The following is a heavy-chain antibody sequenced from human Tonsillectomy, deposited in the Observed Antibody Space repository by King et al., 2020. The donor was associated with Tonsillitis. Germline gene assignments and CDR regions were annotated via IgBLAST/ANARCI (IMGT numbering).Heavy chain of an antibody. V-gene: IGHV4-39*01. CDR3: GTYDAFDI. J-gene: IGHJ3*02. CDR1: GGSISSSSYS. CDR2: ICYSGGT. Sequence: QLQESGPGLVKPSETLSLTCTVSGGSISSSSYSWGWIRQPPGKGLEWIGNICYSGGTYYNPSRKSRVTISVDTSKNQFSLKLSSVTAADTAVYYCGTYDAFDIWGQGTMVTVSS.